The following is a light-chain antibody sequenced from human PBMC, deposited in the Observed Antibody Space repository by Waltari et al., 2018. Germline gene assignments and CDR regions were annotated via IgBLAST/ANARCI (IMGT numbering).Light chain of an antibody. Sequence: QTVLTQEPSLSVSPGGPVTLTCALSTGSLSSTSYASWYQPSPGQTPRTLVYKANIRSSGVPDRFSGSVLGNKAVLIITGAQAEDESTYYCLLYMGSGIWVFGGGTKLTVL. CDR2: KAN. V-gene: IGLV8-61*01. CDR1: TGSLSSTSY. CDR3: LLYMGSGIWV. J-gene: IGLJ3*02.